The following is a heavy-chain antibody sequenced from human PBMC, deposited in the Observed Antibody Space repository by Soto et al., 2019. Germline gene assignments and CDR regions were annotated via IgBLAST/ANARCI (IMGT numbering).Heavy chain of an antibody. J-gene: IGHJ3*02. CDR3: ARAPWAIVATIYAFDI. CDR2: IYHSGST. CDR1: GGSISSGGYS. D-gene: IGHD5-12*01. Sequence: PSETLSLTCAVSGGSISSGGYSWSWIRQPPGKGLEWIGYIYHSGSTYYNPSLKSRVTISVDRSKNQFSLKLSSVTAADTAVYYCARAPWAIVATIYAFDIWGQGTMVTVSS. V-gene: IGHV4-30-2*01.